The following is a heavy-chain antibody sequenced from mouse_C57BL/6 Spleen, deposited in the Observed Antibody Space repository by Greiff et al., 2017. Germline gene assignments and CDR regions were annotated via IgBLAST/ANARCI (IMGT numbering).Heavy chain of an antibody. CDR1: GFSLTSYA. CDR3: ARLGRHYAMDY. Sequence: QVQLQQSGPGLVAPSPCLSISCTASGFSLTSYAISWVRQPPGKGLEWLGVIWTGGGTNYNSALKSRLSISKDNAKSQVFLKMNSLQTDDTARYYCARLGRHYAMDYWGQGTSVTVSS. J-gene: IGHJ4*01. D-gene: IGHD4-1*01. V-gene: IGHV2-9-1*01. CDR2: IWTGGGT.